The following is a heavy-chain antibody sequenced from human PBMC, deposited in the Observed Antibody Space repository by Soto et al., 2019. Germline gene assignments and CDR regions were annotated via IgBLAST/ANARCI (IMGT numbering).Heavy chain of an antibody. D-gene: IGHD2-15*01. Sequence: GGSLRLSCAASGFTFSDYYMSWIRQAPGKGLEWVSYISSSGSTIYYADSVKGRFTISRDNAKNSLYLQMNSLRAEDTAVYYCARDEREGEHIVVVVAATSAFDIWGQGTMVTVSS. J-gene: IGHJ3*02. CDR2: ISSSGSTI. V-gene: IGHV3-11*01. CDR1: GFTFSDYY. CDR3: ARDEREGEHIVVVVAATSAFDI.